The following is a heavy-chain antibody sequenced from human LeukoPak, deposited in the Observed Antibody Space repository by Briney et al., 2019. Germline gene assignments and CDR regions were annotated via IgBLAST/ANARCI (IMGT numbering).Heavy chain of an antibody. J-gene: IGHJ4*02. CDR2: ISAYNGNT. D-gene: IGHD3-9*01. Sequence: ASVKVSCKASGYTFTSYGISWVRQAPGQGLEWMGWISAYNGNTNYAQKPQGRVTMTTDTSTSTAYMELRSLRSDDTAVYYCARVPRDYDILTGALDYWGQGTLVTVSS. V-gene: IGHV1-18*01. CDR1: GYTFTSYG. CDR3: ARVPRDYDILTGALDY.